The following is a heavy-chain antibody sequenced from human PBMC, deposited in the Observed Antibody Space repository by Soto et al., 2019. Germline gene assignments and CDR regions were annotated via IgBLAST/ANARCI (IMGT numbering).Heavy chain of an antibody. J-gene: IGHJ6*02. V-gene: IGHV1-69*13. CDR3: AIVFDYDSSGYYYILGDV. CDR2: IIPIFGTA. D-gene: IGHD3-22*01. Sequence: ASVKVSCKASGGTFSSYAISWVRQAPGQGLEWMGGIIPIFGTANYAQKFQGRVTITADESTSTAYMELSSLRSEDTAVYYCAIVFDYDSSGYYYILGDVWGQGTTVTVSS. CDR1: GGTFSSYA.